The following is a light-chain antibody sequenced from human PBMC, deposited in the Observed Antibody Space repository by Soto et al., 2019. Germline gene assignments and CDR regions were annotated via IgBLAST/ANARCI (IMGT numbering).Light chain of an antibody. CDR2: GTS. J-gene: IGKJ2*01. CDR1: QSVNSAY. V-gene: IGKV3-20*01. Sequence: EIVLTQSPGTLSLSPGERATLSCRASQSVNSAYLAWYQQKPGQAPRLLIYGTSSRVTGIPDTFSGSGSGTDFTLTISRLEPEDFAVYYYQHYSTSRYTFGQGTKLEIK. CDR3: QHYSTSRYT.